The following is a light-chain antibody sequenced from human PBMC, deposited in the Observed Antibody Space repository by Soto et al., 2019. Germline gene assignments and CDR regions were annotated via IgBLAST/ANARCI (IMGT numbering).Light chain of an antibody. J-gene: IGKJ1*01. CDR3: QQSYSTPWT. Sequence: DIQMIQSPSSLSASVGDRVTITCRASQSISSYLNWDQQKPGKAPKILIYAASSLQSGVPSRFSGSGSGTDFTLTISSLQPEDFATYYCQQSYSTPWTFGQGTKVEIK. V-gene: IGKV1-39*01. CDR2: AAS. CDR1: QSISSY.